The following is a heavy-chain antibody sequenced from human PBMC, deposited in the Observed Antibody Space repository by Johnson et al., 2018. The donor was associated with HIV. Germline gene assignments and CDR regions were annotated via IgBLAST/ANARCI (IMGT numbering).Heavy chain of an antibody. D-gene: IGHD6-19*01. CDR1: GFTFSTYW. Sequence: VQLVESGGGLVQPGGSLRLSCAASGFTFSTYWMSWVRQAPGKGLEWVANIKQDGSEKYYVDSVKGRFTISRDNAKNSLYVQMSSLRAEDTAVYFCAGENLPGIAVYGGAFDIWGQGKMVTVSS. V-gene: IGHV3-7*01. CDR3: AGENLPGIAVYGGAFDI. J-gene: IGHJ3*02. CDR2: IKQDGSEK.